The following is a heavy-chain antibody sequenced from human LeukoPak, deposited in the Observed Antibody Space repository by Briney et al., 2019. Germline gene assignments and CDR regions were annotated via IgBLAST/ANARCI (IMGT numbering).Heavy chain of an antibody. CDR1: GFTFSSYA. CDR3: ARDQAARPLKGLED. CDR2: ISGSGGST. J-gene: IGHJ4*02. V-gene: IGHV3-23*01. Sequence: PGGSLRLSCAASGFTFSSYAMSWVRQTPGKGLEWVAAISGSGGSTYYADSVKGRFTISRDNAKNSLYLQMNSLRAEDTAVYYCARDQAARPLKGLEDWGQGTLVTVSS. D-gene: IGHD6-6*01.